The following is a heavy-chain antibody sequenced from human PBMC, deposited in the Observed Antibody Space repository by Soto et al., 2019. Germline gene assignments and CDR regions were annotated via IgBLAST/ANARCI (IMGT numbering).Heavy chain of an antibody. Sequence: PGGSLRLSCAASGFTFSSYWMHWVRQAPGKGLVWVSRINSDGSSTSYADSVKGRFTISRDNAKNTLYLQMNSLRAEDTAVYYCAFVSPDVDIPTVLDYWGQGTLVPVSS. D-gene: IGHD4-4*01. CDR2: INSDGSST. J-gene: IGHJ4*02. CDR1: GFTFSSYW. CDR3: AFVSPDVDIPTVLDY. V-gene: IGHV3-74*01.